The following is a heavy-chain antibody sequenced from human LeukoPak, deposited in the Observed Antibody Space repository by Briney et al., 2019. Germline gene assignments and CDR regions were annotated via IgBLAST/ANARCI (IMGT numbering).Heavy chain of an antibody. J-gene: IGHJ5*02. Sequence: PGGSLRLSCAASGFTFSNYYMNWVRQAPGKGLEWVSSISSGSSYIYYGDSLKGRFTISRDNAQNSLYLQMNSLRAEDTAVYYCARPAAPFAWFDPWGQGTLVTVSS. D-gene: IGHD6-6*01. CDR3: ARPAAPFAWFDP. CDR1: GFTFSNYY. V-gene: IGHV3-21*01. CDR2: ISSGSSYI.